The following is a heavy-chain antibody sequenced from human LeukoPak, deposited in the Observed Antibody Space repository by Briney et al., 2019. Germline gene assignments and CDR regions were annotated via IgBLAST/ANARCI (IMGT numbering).Heavy chain of an antibody. J-gene: IGHJ5*02. V-gene: IGHV1-69*05. CDR1: GGTFSSYA. CDR2: IIPIFGTA. D-gene: IGHD2-2*01. CDR3: ARERDCSSTSCYDP. Sequence: GASVKVSCKASGGTFSSYAISWVRQAPGQGLEWMRRIIPIFGTANYAQKFQGRVTITTDESTSTAYMELSSLRSEDTAVYYCARERDCSSTSCYDPWGQGTLVSVSS.